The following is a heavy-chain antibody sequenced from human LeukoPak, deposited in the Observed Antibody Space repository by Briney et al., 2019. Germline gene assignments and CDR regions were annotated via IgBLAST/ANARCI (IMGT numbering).Heavy chain of an antibody. CDR1: GGSISSSSYY. CDR2: IYYSGST. V-gene: IGHV4-39*01. Sequence: PSETLSLTCTVSGGSISSSSYYWGWIRQPPGKGLEWIGSIYYSGSTYYNPSLKSRVTISVDTSKNQFSLKLSSVTAADTAVYYCDCLLVITGDDAFDIWGQGTMVTVSS. J-gene: IGHJ3*02. D-gene: IGHD7-27*01. CDR3: DCLLVITGDDAFDI.